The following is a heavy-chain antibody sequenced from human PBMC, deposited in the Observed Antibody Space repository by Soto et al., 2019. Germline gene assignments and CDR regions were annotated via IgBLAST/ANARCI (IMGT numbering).Heavy chain of an antibody. CDR1: GYRFTKYG. CDR2: INPGNGDT. J-gene: IGHJ6*02. Sequence: QVQLVQSGTEVQKPGASVKVSCKTSGYRFTKYGLHWVRQAPGKRLEWMGWINPGNGDTKYSQKFQGRVTITRDTSATTAYMELSSLRSEDSAVFYCARTDCSSTSCYNYYYYGMDVWGQGTTVTVSS. CDR3: ARTDCSSTSCYNYYYYGMDV. V-gene: IGHV1-3*01. D-gene: IGHD2-2*01.